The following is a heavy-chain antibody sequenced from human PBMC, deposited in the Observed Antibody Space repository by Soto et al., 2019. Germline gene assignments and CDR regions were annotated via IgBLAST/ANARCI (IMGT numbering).Heavy chain of an antibody. Sequence: QVQLVQSGAEVKKPGSSVNVSCKASGGTFSSYAISWVRQAPGQGLEWMGGSIPIFGTANYAQKFQGSVTITVDESTSTAYMELSSLRSEDTAVYYCARAGDYYYSSGYYYWFDPWGQGTLVTVSS. CDR2: SIPIFGTA. V-gene: IGHV1-69*01. CDR1: GGTFSSYA. J-gene: IGHJ5*02. CDR3: ARAGDYYYSSGYYYWFDP. D-gene: IGHD3-22*01.